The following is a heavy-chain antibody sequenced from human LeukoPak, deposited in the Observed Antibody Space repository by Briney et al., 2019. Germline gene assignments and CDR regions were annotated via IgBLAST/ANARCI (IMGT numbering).Heavy chain of an antibody. J-gene: IGHJ4*02. Sequence: PGGSLRLSCAASGFTFTSYGMHWVRQAPGKGPEWVAFIWNDGSGKYYADSVKGRFTISRDNSKNTLYLQMNSLRPEDTAVYQCTKSDSSGYRTYHFDYWGQGTLVAVSS. V-gene: IGHV3-30*02. CDR3: TKSDSSGYRTYHFDY. CDR1: GFTFTSYG. D-gene: IGHD3-22*01. CDR2: IWNDGSGK.